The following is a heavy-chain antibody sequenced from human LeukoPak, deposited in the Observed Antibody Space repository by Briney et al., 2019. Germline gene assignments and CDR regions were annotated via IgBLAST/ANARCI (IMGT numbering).Heavy chain of an antibody. CDR1: GHTFTGYY. V-gene: IGHV1-2*02. CDR3: ARDGVVVVAATRIPVGWFDP. Sequence: ASVKVSCKASGHTFTGYYMHWVRQAPGQGLEWMGWINPNSGGTNYAQKLQGRVTMTRDTSISTAYMELSRLRSDDTAVYYCARDGVVVVAATRIPVGWFDPWGQGTLVTVSS. CDR2: INPNSGGT. D-gene: IGHD2-15*01. J-gene: IGHJ5*02.